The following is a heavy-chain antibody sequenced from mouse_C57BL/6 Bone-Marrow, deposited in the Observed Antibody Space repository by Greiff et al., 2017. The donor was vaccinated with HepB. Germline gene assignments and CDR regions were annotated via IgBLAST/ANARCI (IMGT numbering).Heavy chain of an antibody. D-gene: IGHD1-2*01. CDR1: GYTFTDYY. V-gene: IGHV1-19*01. J-gene: IGHJ2*01. Sequence: VQLQQSGPVLVKPGASVKMSCKASGYTFTDYYMNWVKQSHGKSLEWIGVINPYNGGTSYNQKFKGKATLTVDKSSSTAYMELNSLTSEDSAVYYCAPITTAYYFDDWGQGTTLTVAS. CDR3: APITTAYYFDD. CDR2: INPYNGGT.